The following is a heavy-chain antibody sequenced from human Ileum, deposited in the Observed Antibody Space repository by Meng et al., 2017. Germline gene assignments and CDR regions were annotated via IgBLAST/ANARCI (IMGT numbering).Heavy chain of an antibody. J-gene: IGHJ5*02. CDR1: GYTFTSFG. D-gene: IGHD3-16*01. Sequence: QVQLVQSGAEVKQPGASVKVSCKASGYTFTSFGITWVRQAPGQGLEWMGGISAYNGNTNYAHKVQDRVTMTTDTSTSTAYMELRSLRSDDTAVYYCARGWGGAFDPWGQGTLVTVSS. CDR2: ISAYNGNT. CDR3: ARGWGGAFDP. V-gene: IGHV1-18*01.